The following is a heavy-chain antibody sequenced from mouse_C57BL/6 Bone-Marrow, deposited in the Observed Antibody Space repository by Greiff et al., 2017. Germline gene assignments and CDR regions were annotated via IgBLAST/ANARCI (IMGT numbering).Heavy chain of an antibody. Sequence: QVQLQQSGAELVRPGASVKLSCKASGYTFTDYYINWVKQRPGQGLEWIARIYPGSGNTYYNEKFKGKATLTAEKSSSTAYMQLSSLTSEDSAVYFCARAVITTVDWYFDVWGTGTTVTVSS. CDR2: IYPGSGNT. J-gene: IGHJ1*03. D-gene: IGHD1-1*01. CDR3: ARAVITTVDWYFDV. CDR1: GYTFTDYY. V-gene: IGHV1-76*01.